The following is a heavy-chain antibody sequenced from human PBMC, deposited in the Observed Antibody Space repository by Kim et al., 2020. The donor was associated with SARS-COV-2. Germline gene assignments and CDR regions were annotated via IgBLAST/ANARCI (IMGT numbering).Heavy chain of an antibody. CDR2: ISYDGSNK. V-gene: IGHV3-33*05. D-gene: IGHD6-19*01. J-gene: IGHJ3*02. CDR1: GFTFSSYG. Sequence: GGSLRLSCAASGFTFSSYGMHWVRQAPGKGLEWVAVISYDGSNKYYADSVKGRFTISRDNSKNTLYLQMNSLRAEDTAVYYCAREVDVAVAGTAFDIWGQGTMVTVSS. CDR3: AREVDVAVAGTAFDI.